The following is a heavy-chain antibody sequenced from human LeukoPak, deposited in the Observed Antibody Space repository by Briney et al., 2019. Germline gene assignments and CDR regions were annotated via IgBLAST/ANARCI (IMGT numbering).Heavy chain of an antibody. Sequence: PGGSLRLSCAASGFTFSSYGMRWVRQAPGKGLEWVAFIRYDGSNKYYADSVKGRFTISRDNSKNTLYLQMNSLRAEDTAVYYCAKEAQVLKGYFQHWGQGTLVTVSS. CDR3: AKEAQVLKGYFQH. D-gene: IGHD2-8*01. V-gene: IGHV3-30*02. CDR1: GFTFSSYG. CDR2: IRYDGSNK. J-gene: IGHJ1*01.